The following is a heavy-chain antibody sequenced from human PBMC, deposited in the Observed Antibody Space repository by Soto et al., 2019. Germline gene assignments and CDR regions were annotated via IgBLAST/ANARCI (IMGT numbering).Heavy chain of an antibody. CDR2: IKDGGRT. J-gene: IGHJ4*02. Sequence: QVQLQQWGAGLLKPSETLSLTCAVNGGSLTGYYWCCIRQPPGKGLEWIGEIKDGGRTNYSPSLRGRATIASATSNNQFSLKLNSVTAADAAVYYCARGREGIVATHWDQGALVTVSS. CDR3: ARGREGIVATH. V-gene: IGHV4-34*01. D-gene: IGHD5-12*01. CDR1: GGSLTGYY.